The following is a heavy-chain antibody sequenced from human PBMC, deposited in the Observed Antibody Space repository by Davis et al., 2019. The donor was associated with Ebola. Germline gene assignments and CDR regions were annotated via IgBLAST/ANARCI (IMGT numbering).Heavy chain of an antibody. CDR2: IFSGGNT. Sequence: PGGSLRLSCAASGFIVSSNYMSWVRQAPGKGLQWVSVIFSGGNTYYADSVKGRFTISRDNSKNTLSLQMDSLRAEDTAVYYCAKGSGYCVGTGCEYYFEYWGQGTLVTVSS. D-gene: IGHD2-2*01. V-gene: IGHV3-53*01. J-gene: IGHJ4*02. CDR1: GFIVSSNY. CDR3: AKGSGYCVGTGCEYYFEY.